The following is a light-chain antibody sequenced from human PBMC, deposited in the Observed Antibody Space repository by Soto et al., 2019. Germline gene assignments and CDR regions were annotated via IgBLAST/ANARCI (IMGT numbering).Light chain of an antibody. CDR2: EVR. Sequence: QSVLTQPATVSGFPGQSITISCTGTTSDVGGYNYVSWYQQRPGKAPKLMIYEVRNRPSGISNRFSGSKSGNTASLTTSGLQAEDEADYYCSSYTSSSLYVFGAGTKVNV. J-gene: IGLJ1*01. V-gene: IGLV2-14*01. CDR3: SSYTSSSLYV. CDR1: TSDVGGYNY.